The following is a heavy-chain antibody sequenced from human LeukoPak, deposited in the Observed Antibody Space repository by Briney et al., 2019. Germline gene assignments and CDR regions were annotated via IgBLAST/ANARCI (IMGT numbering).Heavy chain of an antibody. V-gene: IGHV2-5*01. CDR1: GFSLSTSGVG. CDR3: AHVASYYDFWSGYYNLESYYFDY. CDR2: IYWNDDK. J-gene: IGHJ4*02. Sequence: ASGPTLVKPTQTLTLTCTFSGFSLSTSGVGVGWIRQPPGKALEWLALIYWNDDKRYSPSLKSRLTITKDTSKNQVVLTMTNMDPVDTATYYCAHVASYYDFWSGYYNLESYYFDYWGQGTLVTVSS. D-gene: IGHD3-3*01.